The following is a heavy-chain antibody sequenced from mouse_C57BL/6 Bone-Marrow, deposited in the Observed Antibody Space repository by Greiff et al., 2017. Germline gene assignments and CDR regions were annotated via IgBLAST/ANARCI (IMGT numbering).Heavy chain of an antibody. CDR2: ISNGGGST. CDR1: GFTFSDYY. V-gene: IGHV5-12*01. D-gene: IGHD1-1*01. Sequence: EVQRVESGGGLVQPGGSLELSCAASGFTFSDYYMYWVRQTPEKRLEWVAYISNGGGSTYYPDTVKGRFTISRDNAKNTLYLQMSRLKSEDTAMYYCARPYYGSSPWFADWGQGTLVTVSA. J-gene: IGHJ3*01. CDR3: ARPYYGSSPWFAD.